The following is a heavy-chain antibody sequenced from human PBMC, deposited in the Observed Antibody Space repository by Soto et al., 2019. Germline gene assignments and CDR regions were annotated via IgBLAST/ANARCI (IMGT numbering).Heavy chain of an antibody. CDR3: ARVERGTDRAVVDVFYI. CDR2: MSHGGGT. CDR1: GGFLTRGYYF. J-gene: IGHJ3*02. V-gene: IGHV4-34*01. D-gene: IGHD1-26*01. Sequence: WEARSDPRGGYGGFLTRGYYFLSWLRQPPGRGLEWIGEMSHGGGTLFKPSLKSRVTISGDTSKNQFTLKMSTVTAADTALYYCARVERGTDRAVVDVFYIWGPGTAVTVSS.